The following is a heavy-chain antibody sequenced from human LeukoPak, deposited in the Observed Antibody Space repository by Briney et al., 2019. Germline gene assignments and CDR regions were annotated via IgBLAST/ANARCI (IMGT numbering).Heavy chain of an antibody. V-gene: IGHV3-30-3*02. D-gene: IGHD6-13*01. CDR3: AKRIAAAGDY. CDR1: GFTFSSYA. CDR2: ISYDGSNK. J-gene: IGHJ4*02. Sequence: PGGSLRLSCAASGFTFSSYAMHWVRQAPGKGLEWVAVISYDGSNKYYADSVKGRFTISRDNSKNTLYLQMNSLRAEDTAVYYCAKRIAAAGDYWGQGTLVTVSS.